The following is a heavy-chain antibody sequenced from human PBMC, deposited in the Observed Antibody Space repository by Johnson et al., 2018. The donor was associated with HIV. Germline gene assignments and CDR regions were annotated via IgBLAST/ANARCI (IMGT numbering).Heavy chain of an antibody. J-gene: IGHJ3*01. CDR2: INRDGSSP. CDR3: ARVGVDDAFDF. D-gene: IGHD2-15*01. V-gene: IGHV3-74*01. CDR1: EFTFSTNW. Sequence: MLLVESGGDLVQPGGSLRLPCVGSEFTFSTNWMHWVRNAPGRGLVWVSPINRDGSSPPYPDSVKGRFTISRDNAKNTLYLQMDSLGAEDTALYSCARVGVDDAFDFWGQGTMVTVSS.